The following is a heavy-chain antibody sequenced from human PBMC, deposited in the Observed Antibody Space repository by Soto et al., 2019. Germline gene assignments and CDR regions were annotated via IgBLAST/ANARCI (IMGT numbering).Heavy chain of an antibody. CDR1: GYTFTSYA. CDR2: ISAYNGNT. J-gene: IGHJ4*02. CDR3: AREGRGWYVFY. Sequence: ASVQVSCKASGYTFTSYAINWVRQAPGQGLEWMGWISAYNGNTNYAQKLQGRVTMTTDTSTRTAYMELRSLGSVVTAVYYCAREGRGWYVFYWGQGALVTVSS. D-gene: IGHD6-19*01. V-gene: IGHV1-18*01.